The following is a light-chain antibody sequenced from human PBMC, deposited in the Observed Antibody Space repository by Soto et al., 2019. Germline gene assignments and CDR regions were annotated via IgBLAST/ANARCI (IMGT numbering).Light chain of an antibody. J-gene: IGKJ3*01. CDR2: AAS. Sequence: DIQMTQSPSSLSASVGDRVTITCRARQGISNYLAWYQQKPGKVPKLLIYAASTLQSGVTSRLSGSGSGTEFTLTISSLQPEDVATYYCQKYHSAPVLTFGSGTKVDIK. CDR3: QKYHSAPVLT. V-gene: IGKV1-27*01. CDR1: QGISNY.